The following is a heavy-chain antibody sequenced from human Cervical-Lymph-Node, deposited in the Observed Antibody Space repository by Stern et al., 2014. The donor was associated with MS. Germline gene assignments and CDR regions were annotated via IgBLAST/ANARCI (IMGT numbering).Heavy chain of an antibody. V-gene: IGHV3-30-3*01. CDR1: GFTLSNYA. CDR3: ARVTIFGVSYYYYGMDF. Sequence: VQLVESGGGVVQPGGSLRLSCVASGFTLSNYAMYWVRQAPGKGLEWVALVSYDGGEEFYADSVKGRFTISRDNYKHTAYLQMNSLRAEDTAVYYCARVTIFGVSYYYYGMDFWGQGTTVTVSS. J-gene: IGHJ6*02. CDR2: VSYDGGEE. D-gene: IGHD3-3*01.